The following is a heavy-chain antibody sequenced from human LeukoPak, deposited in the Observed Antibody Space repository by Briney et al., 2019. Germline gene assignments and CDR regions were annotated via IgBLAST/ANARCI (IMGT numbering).Heavy chain of an antibody. Sequence: GGSLKPSCAGSGFTFIAYALSWVRQAPGKGLEWVSAISGSGGRTNHADSVKGRFTISRDNSKNTLFLQLNSLRADDTAVYYCAKDRRGDIWSFDLWGRGTLVTVSS. J-gene: IGHJ2*01. CDR3: AKDRRGDIWSFDL. CDR2: ISGSGGRT. V-gene: IGHV3-23*01. CDR1: GFTFIAYA. D-gene: IGHD2-15*01.